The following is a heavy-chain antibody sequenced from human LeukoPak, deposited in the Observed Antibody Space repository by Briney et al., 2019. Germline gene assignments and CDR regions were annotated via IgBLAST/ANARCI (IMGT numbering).Heavy chain of an antibody. Sequence: GGSLRLSCAASGFTFNDYWMTWFRQAPGQGLEPVANIKQDGSRRYYVDSVKGRFTISRDNAKNSLYLQMNNLRAEDTAVYYCARIGPVVATIRDAFDIWGQGTMVTVSS. CDR2: IKQDGSRR. CDR1: GFTFNDYW. V-gene: IGHV3-7*01. D-gene: IGHD5-12*01. CDR3: ARIGPVVATIRDAFDI. J-gene: IGHJ3*02.